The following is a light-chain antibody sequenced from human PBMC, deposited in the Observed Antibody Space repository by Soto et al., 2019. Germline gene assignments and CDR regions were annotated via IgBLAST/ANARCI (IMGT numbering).Light chain of an antibody. J-gene: IGKJ1*01. CDR2: KAS. CDR3: QQYWT. CDR1: QSISSW. V-gene: IGKV1-5*03. Sequence: DIQMTQSASTLSASVGDRVTITCRASQSISSWLAWYQQKPGKAPKLLIYKASSLESGVPSRFSGSGSGTEFTLTISSLQPDDFATYYCQQYWTFGQGTKVEIK.